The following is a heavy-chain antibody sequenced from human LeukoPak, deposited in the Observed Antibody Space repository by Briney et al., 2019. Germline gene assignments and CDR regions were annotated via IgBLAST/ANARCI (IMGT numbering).Heavy chain of an antibody. CDR1: GLTFSSYW. V-gene: IGHV3-7*01. CDR3: ASRGSYCDH. Sequence: GGSLRLSCAASGLTFSSYWMTWVRQAPGKGLEWVAHIKQDGSEKYYVDSVKGRFTISRDNAKNSLYLQMDSLRAEDTAVYYCASRGSYCDHWGQGTLVTVSS. D-gene: IGHD1-26*01. CDR2: IKQDGSEK. J-gene: IGHJ4*02.